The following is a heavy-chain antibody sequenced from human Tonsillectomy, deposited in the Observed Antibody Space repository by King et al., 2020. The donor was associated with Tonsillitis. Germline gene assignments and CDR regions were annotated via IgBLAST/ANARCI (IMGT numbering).Heavy chain of an antibody. Sequence: VQLVESGGGLVQPGGSLKLSCAASGFTFSSSTMNWVRQAPGKGLEWVSYISSSSSTIYYADSVNGRFTISRDNAKNSLYLQMNSLRDEDTAVYYCASDNYYDSDAFDIWGQGTMVTVSS. CDR2: ISSSSSTI. V-gene: IGHV3-48*02. J-gene: IGHJ3*02. CDR3: ASDNYYDSDAFDI. CDR1: GFTFSSST. D-gene: IGHD3-22*01.